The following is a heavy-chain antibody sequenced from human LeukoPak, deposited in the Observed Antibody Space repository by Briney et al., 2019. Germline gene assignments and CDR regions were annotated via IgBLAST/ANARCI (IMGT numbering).Heavy chain of an antibody. D-gene: IGHD3-10*01. V-gene: IGHV3-30*02. CDR1: GFTFSSYD. CDR2: IRYDGSTK. CDR3: VKDLGSYAFDI. J-gene: IGHJ3*02. Sequence: GGSLRLSCAASGFTFSSYDMYWVRQAPGKGLEWVTFIRYDGSTKYYGDSVKGRFTISRDNPKNTLYLQMNSLGPEDTAVYHCVKDLGSYAFDIWGQGTMVTVSS.